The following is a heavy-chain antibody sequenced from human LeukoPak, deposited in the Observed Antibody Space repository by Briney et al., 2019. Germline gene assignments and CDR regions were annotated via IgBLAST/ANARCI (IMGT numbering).Heavy chain of an antibody. CDR2: IIPIFGTA. CDR3: ARPATDGYPA. J-gene: IGHJ5*02. CDR1: GGTFSSYA. D-gene: IGHD5-24*01. V-gene: IGHV1-69*06. Sequence: SVKVSCKASGGTFSSYAISWVRQAPGQGLEWMGRIIPIFGTANYAQKFQGRVTITADKSTSTAYMELRSLRSEDTAVYYCARPATDGYPAWGQGTLVTVSS.